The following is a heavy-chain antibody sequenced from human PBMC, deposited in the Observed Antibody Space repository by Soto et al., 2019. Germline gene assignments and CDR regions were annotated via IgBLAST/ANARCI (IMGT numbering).Heavy chain of an antibody. D-gene: IGHD1-26*01. CDR2: ISYDGSNK. V-gene: IGHV3-30-3*01. CDR1: GFTFSSYA. Sequence: GGSLRLSCAASGFTFSSYAMHWVRQAPGKGLEWVAVISYDGSNKYYADSVKGRFTISRDNSKNTLYLQMNSLRAEDTAVYYCARERTSVGYYGMDVWGQGTTVTVSS. CDR3: ARERTSVGYYGMDV. J-gene: IGHJ6*02.